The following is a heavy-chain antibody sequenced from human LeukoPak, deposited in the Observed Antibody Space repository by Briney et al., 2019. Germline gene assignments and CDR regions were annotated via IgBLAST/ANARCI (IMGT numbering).Heavy chain of an antibody. CDR3: ARGGYSLHY. CDR1: GFTVSSTF. Sequence: GGSLRLSCAAPGFTVSSTFITWVRQAPGQGLEWVSVIYSGGSTYYADSVKDRFTISRDNSKNMLYLQMNSLRAEDTAVYYCARGGYSLHYWGQGTLVTVSS. V-gene: IGHV3-66*01. J-gene: IGHJ4*02. D-gene: IGHD6-13*01. CDR2: IYSGGST.